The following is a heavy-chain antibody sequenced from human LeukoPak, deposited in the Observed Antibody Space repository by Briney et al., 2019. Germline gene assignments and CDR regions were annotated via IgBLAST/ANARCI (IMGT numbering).Heavy chain of an antibody. CDR2: ISSSGSTI. Sequence: GGSLRLSCAASGSTFSSYEMNWVRQAPGKGLEWVSYISSSGSTIYYADSVKGRFTISRDNAKNSLYLQMNSLRAEDTAVYYCARDRQYYYGSGSAYGMDVWGKGTTVTVSS. CDR3: ARDRQYYYGSGSAYGMDV. CDR1: GSTFSSYE. D-gene: IGHD3-10*01. J-gene: IGHJ6*04. V-gene: IGHV3-48*03.